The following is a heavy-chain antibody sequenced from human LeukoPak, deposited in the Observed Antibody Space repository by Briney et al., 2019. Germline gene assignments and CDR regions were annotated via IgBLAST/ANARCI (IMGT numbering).Heavy chain of an antibody. J-gene: IGHJ4*02. CDR1: GYTFTNYH. CDR3: ARTTSMTASGYDY. Sequence: ASVRVSCKASGYTFTNYHINWVRQASGQGLEWMGWMNPNNGDSGYAQNLQGRVTITTDTPISTAYMELRILRSDDTAVYFCARTTSMTASGYDYWGQGTLVTVSS. CDR2: MNPNNGDS. V-gene: IGHV1-8*03. D-gene: IGHD4-17*01.